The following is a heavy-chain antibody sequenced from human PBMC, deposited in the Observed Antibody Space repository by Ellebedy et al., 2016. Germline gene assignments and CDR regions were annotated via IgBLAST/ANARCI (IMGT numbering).Heavy chain of an antibody. V-gene: IGHV1-58*02. D-gene: IGHD6-13*01. CDR1: GFTFTSSA. CDR3: AARGSSSWGGGPNYFDY. CDR2: IVVGSGNT. J-gene: IGHJ4*02. Sequence: SVKVSXXASGFTFTSSAMQWVRQARGQRLEWIGWIVVGSGNTNYAQKFQERVTITRDMSTSTAYMELSSLRSEDTAVYSCAARGSSSWGGGPNYFDYWGQGTLVTVSS.